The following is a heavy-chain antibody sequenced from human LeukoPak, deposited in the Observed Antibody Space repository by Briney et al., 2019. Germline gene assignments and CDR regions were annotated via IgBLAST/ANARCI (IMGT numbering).Heavy chain of an antibody. CDR3: AKGRRGRVTMIVVVITSYYFDY. Sequence: GGSLRLSCAASGFTFSSYGMHWVRQAPGKGLEWVSAISGSGGSTYYADSVKGRFTISRDNSKNTLYLQMNSLRAEDTAVYYCAKGRRGRVTMIVVVITSYYFDYWGQGTLVTVSS. CDR2: ISGSGGST. V-gene: IGHV3-23*01. J-gene: IGHJ4*02. CDR1: GFTFSSYG. D-gene: IGHD3-22*01.